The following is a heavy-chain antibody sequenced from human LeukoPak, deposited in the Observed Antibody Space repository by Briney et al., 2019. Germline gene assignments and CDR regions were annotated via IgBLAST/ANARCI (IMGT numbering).Heavy chain of an antibody. CDR2: ISWNSGSI. Sequence: HPGGSLRLSCAASGFTFDDYAMHWVRQAPGKGLEWVSGISWNSGSIAYADYVKGRFTISRDNAKNSLYLQMNSLRAEDTALYYCAKDNGLGILTSYGMDVGGQGPTVTVSS. CDR3: AKDNGLGILTSYGMDV. CDR1: GFTFDDYA. V-gene: IGHV3-9*01. J-gene: IGHJ6*02. D-gene: IGHD3-3*01.